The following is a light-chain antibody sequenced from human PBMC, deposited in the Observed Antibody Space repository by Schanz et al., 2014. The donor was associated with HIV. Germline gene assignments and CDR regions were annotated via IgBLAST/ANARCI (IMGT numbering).Light chain of an antibody. J-gene: IGLJ1*01. V-gene: IGLV2-11*01. Sequence: QSALTQPRSVSGSPGQSVTISCTGTSSDVGGYNYVSWYQQHPGKAPKLMIYDVSKRPSGVPDRFSGSKSGNTASLTISGLQAEDEADYYCCSYTATRTYVFGAGAKLTVL. CDR3: CSYTATRTYV. CDR1: SSDVGGYNY. CDR2: DVS.